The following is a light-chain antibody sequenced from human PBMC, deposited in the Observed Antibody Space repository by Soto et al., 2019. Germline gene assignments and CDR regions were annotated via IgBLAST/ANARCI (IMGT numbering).Light chain of an antibody. CDR3: QHYNSYSEA. CDR2: XAX. J-gene: IGKJ1*01. CDR1: QTISSW. Sequence: DIQMTQSPSTLSGSVGDRVIITCRASQTISSWLAWYHQKPGKAXKLXXXXAXXXKXGIXXXFSGSGSGTEFTLTISSLQPDDFATYYCQHYNSYSEAFGQGTKVDIK. V-gene: IGKV1-5*03.